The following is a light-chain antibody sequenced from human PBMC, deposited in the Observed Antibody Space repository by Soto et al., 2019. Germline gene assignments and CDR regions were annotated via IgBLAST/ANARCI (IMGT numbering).Light chain of an antibody. V-gene: IGLV1-40*01. CDR3: SLYTSENTYV. J-gene: IGLJ1*01. CDR1: SSNFGAGYE. CDR2: GNS. Sequence: QSVLTQPPSVSGAPGQRVTISCTGSSSNFGAGYEVHWYQQLPGTAPKLLIFGNSHRPSGVPDRFSGSQSGTSASLAITGLQAADEADYYCSLYTSENTYVFGTGTKVTVL.